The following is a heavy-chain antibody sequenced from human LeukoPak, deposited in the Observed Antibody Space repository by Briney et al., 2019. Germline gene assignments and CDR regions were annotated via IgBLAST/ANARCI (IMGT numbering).Heavy chain of an antibody. CDR1: GGSISSGSYY. D-gene: IGHD2-15*01. J-gene: IGHJ6*03. CDR2: IYYSGST. CDR3: ARVGYCSGGSCYSPNYYYYYYMDV. Sequence: SETLSLTCTVSGGSISSGSYYWSWIRQPPGKGLEWIGYIYYSGSTNYNPSLKSRVTISVDTSKNQFSLKLSSVTAADTAVYYCARVGYCSGGSCYSPNYYYYYYMDVWGKGTTVTVSS. V-gene: IGHV4-61*01.